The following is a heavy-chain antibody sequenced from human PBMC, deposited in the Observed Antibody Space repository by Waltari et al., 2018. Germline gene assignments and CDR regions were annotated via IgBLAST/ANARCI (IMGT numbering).Heavy chain of an antibody. V-gene: IGHV4-39*01. Sequence: QLQLQESGPGLVKPSETLSLTCTVSGGSISSSRYYWGWIRQPPGKGLEWIGRIYYSGSPYYNPSLKSRSTISVDTSKNQFSLKLSSVTAADTAVYYCAISGIAVAGTLAFDIWGQGTMVTVSS. D-gene: IGHD6-19*01. CDR1: GGSISSSRYY. CDR3: AISGIAVAGTLAFDI. CDR2: IYYSGSP. J-gene: IGHJ3*02.